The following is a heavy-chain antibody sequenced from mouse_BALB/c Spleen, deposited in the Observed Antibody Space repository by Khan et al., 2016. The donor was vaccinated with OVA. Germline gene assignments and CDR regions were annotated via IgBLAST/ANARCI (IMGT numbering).Heavy chain of an antibody. Sequence: VQLQESGAELVRPGASVKLSCKTSGYIFTNYWIHWVKQRSGQGLEWIARIYPGTDNTYYNEKLTDKATLTADKSSSTAYMQLSSLKSEDSAIYFCAREEALYYFNYWGQGTTLTVSS. D-gene: IGHD3-2*02. V-gene: IGHV1-76*01. CDR2: IYPGTDNT. J-gene: IGHJ2*01. CDR1: GYIFTNYW. CDR3: AREEALYYFNY.